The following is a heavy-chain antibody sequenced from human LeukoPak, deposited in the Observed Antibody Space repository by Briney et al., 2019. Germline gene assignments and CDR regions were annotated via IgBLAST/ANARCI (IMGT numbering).Heavy chain of an antibody. CDR2: INPNSGGT. CDR3: ARSDSDDYGDYFDY. Sequence: ASVKVSCKASGYTFTGYYMHWVRQAPGQGLEWVGWINPNSGGTNYAQKFQGRVTMTRDTSISTAYMELSRLRSDDTAVYYCARSDSDDYGDYFDYWGQGTLVTVSS. J-gene: IGHJ4*02. V-gene: IGHV1-2*02. D-gene: IGHD4-17*01. CDR1: GYTFTGYY.